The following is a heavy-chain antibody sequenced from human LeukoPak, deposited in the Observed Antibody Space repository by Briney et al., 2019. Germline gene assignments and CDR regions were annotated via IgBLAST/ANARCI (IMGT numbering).Heavy chain of an antibody. D-gene: IGHD2-15*01. CDR1: GFTVSSNY. J-gene: IGHJ5*02. V-gene: IGHV3-66*04. CDR3: AGQYCSGGSCYYSSGWFDP. Sequence: GGSLRLSCAASGFTVSSNYMSWVRQAPGKGLEWVSVIYSGGSTYYADSVKGGFTISRDNSKNTLYLQMNSLRAEDTAVYYCAGQYCSGGSCYYSSGWFDPWGQGTLVTVSS. CDR2: IYSGGST.